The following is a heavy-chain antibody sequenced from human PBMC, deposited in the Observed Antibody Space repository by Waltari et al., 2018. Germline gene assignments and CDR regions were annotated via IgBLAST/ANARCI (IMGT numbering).Heavy chain of an antibody. Sequence: QVQLVQSGAEVKKPGASVKVSCKASGYTFTSYGISWVRQAPGQGLEWMGWISAYKGNTNYAQKLKGRVTMTTDTSTSTAYMELRSLRSDDTAVYYCARDRVYYDFWSGYFDYGMDVWGQGTTVTVSS. CDR1: GYTFTSYG. V-gene: IGHV1-18*01. D-gene: IGHD3-3*01. J-gene: IGHJ6*02. CDR2: ISAYKGNT. CDR3: ARDRVYYDFWSGYFDYGMDV.